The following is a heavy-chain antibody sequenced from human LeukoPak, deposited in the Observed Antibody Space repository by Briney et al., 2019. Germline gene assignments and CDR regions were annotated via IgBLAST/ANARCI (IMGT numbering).Heavy chain of an antibody. CDR3: ASGGRRSSSWYRAGY. V-gene: IGHV4-34*01. CDR1: GGSFSGYY. J-gene: IGHJ4*02. Sequence: SETLSLTCAVYGGSFSGYYWSWIRRPPGKGLEWIGEINHSGSTNYNPSLKSQVTISVDTSKNQFSLKLSSVTAADTAVYYCASGGRRSSSWYRAGYWGQGTLVTVSS. D-gene: IGHD6-13*01. CDR2: INHSGST.